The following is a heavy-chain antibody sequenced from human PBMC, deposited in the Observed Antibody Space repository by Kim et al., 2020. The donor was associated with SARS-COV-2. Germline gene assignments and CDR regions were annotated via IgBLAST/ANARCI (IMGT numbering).Heavy chain of an antibody. CDR2: IYYSGST. CDR1: GGPISSYY. D-gene: IGHD3-10*01. V-gene: IGHV4-59*01. CDR3: ARGGAMVRGVIKGYYYYG. J-gene: IGHJ6*01. Sequence: SETLSLTCTASGGPISSYYWSWIRQPPGKGLEWIGYIYYSGSTNYNPSLKSRVTISVDTSKNQFSLKLSSVTAADTAVYYCARGGAMVRGVIKGYYYYG.